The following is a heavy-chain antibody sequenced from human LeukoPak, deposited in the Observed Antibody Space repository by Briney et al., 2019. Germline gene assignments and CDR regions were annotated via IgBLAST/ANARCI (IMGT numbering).Heavy chain of an antibody. J-gene: IGHJ3*02. Sequence: GRSLRLSCAASGFTFSRYSMNWVRQAPGKWLGWVSSISINIYYADSVKGRFTISRDNAKNSLYLQVNSLRAEDTAVYYCARGSRFGVVGRDAFDIWGQGTVVTVSS. CDR1: GFTFSRYS. CDR3: ARGSRFGVVGRDAFDI. V-gene: IGHV3-21*01. D-gene: IGHD3-3*01. CDR2: ISINI.